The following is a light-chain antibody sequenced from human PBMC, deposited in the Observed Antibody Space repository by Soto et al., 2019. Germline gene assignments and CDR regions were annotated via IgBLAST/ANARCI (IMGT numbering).Light chain of an antibody. CDR3: QQYNSYSSKT. Sequence: DIQMTQSPSTLSASVGDRVTITCRASQSISSWLAWYQQKPGKAPKLLIYKASSLESGVPSRFSGSGSGTEFTLTISCLQPDDFATYYCQQYNSYSSKTFGQGTKVEIK. J-gene: IGKJ1*01. CDR2: KAS. CDR1: QSISSW. V-gene: IGKV1-5*03.